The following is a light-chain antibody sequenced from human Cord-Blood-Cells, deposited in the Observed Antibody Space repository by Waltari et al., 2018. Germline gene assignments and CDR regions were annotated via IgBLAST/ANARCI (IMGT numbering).Light chain of an antibody. CDR1: SSNIGSNY. V-gene: IGLV1-47*01. CDR2: RNN. CDR3: AAWDDSLGGWV. Sequence: QSVLTQPPSASGTPGQRVTISCSGSSSNIGSNYVYWYQQLPGTAPKLLIYRNNQRPSGVPDRFSGSKSGTAAALANSGLRSEEEADYYCAAWDDSLGGWVFGGGTKLTVL. J-gene: IGLJ3*02.